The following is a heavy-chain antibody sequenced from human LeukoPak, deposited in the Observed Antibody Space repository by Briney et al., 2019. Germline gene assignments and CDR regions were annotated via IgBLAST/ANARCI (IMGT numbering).Heavy chain of an antibody. Sequence: SSETLSLTCTVSGGSLSDSNYFWAWIRQPPGKGLEWLGSLFYTGVTYYNPSLKSRVTISVDTAKNQFSLKLSSVTAPDTAVYYCARQVGGSKQVDYWGQGTLVTASS. CDR3: ARQVGGSKQVDY. V-gene: IGHV4-39*01. CDR1: GGSLSDSNYF. J-gene: IGHJ4*02. CDR2: LFYTGVT. D-gene: IGHD1-26*01.